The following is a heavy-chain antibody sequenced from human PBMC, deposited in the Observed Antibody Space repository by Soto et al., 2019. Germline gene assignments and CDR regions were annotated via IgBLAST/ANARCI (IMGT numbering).Heavy chain of an antibody. CDR1: GFSLSTSGVG. CDR3: AHHPYYGLGTYSFDY. J-gene: IGHJ4*02. D-gene: IGHD3-10*01. V-gene: IGHV2-5*02. CDR2: IYWDDDK. Sequence: QITLKESGPTLVKPTQTLTLTCTFSGFSLSTSGVGVGWIRQPPGKALEWLAVIYWDDDKRSSSSLKSRLTIVMDVSIXQVVLTMTNMDPVDTATYYCAHHPYYGLGTYSFDYWGQGILVTVSS.